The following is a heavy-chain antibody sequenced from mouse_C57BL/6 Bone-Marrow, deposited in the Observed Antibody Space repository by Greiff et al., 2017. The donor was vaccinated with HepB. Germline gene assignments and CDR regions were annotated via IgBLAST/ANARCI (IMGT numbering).Heavy chain of an antibody. V-gene: IGHV5-6*02. CDR2: INTGGTYT. Sequence: DVKLQESGGDLVRPGGSLKLSCAASGFTFSTSGMSWVRQTPDKRLEWVATINTGGTYTYYADSVRGRFTISKDSAKNTLFLLMSSLRSEDSGIYYCSRDRFDYYFDYWGQGTTLTVSS. CDR1: GFTFSTSG. CDR3: SRDRFDYYFDY. J-gene: IGHJ2*01. D-gene: IGHD2-14*01.